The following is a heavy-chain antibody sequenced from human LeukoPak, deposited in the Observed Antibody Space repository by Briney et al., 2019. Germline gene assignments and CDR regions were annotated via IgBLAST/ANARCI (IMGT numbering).Heavy chain of an antibody. D-gene: IGHD2-2*01. J-gene: IGHJ6*03. Sequence: PSETLSLTCTVPGGSISSGGYYWSWIRQHPGKGLEWIGYIYYSGSTYYNPSLKSRVTISVDTSKNPFSLKLSSVTAADTAVYYCARGMCSSTSWYFGYYYYYMDVWGKGTTVTVSS. CDR2: IYYSGST. V-gene: IGHV4-31*03. CDR3: ARGMCSSTSWYFGYYYYYMDV. CDR1: GGSISSGGYY.